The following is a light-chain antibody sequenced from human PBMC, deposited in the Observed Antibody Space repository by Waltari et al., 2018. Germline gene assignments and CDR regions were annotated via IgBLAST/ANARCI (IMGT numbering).Light chain of an antibody. CDR1: QSVGSQ. V-gene: IGKV3-11*01. CDR3: QQRSYWPRT. CDR2: DAS. J-gene: IGKJ1*01. Sequence: EIVLTQSPATLSLSPGERATLSCRASQSVGSQLAWYQQKSGQAPRLLICDASNRATGIPARFSGSGSGTDFTLTITSLEPEDFAVYYCQQRSYWPRTFGQGTKVEIK.